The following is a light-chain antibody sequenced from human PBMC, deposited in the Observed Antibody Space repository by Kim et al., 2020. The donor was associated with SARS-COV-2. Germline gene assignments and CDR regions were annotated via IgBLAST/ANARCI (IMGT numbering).Light chain of an antibody. V-gene: IGLV1-44*01. CDR1: SFNIGSNT. CDR2: SNN. J-gene: IGLJ3*02. CDR3: AAWDDSLNGWV. Sequence: QSVLTQPPSASGTPGQRVTISCSGSSFNIGSNTVNWYQQLPGTAPKLLIYSNNQRPSGVPGRFSGSKSGTSASLAISGLQSEDEADYYCAAWDDSLNGWVFGGGTQLTVL.